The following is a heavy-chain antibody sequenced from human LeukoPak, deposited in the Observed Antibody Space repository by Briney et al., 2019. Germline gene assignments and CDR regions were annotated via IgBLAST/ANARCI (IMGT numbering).Heavy chain of an antibody. D-gene: IGHD4-17*01. CDR1: GFTFSSYE. J-gene: IGHJ3*02. CDR3: ARDYGADAFDI. V-gene: IGHV3-48*03. Sequence: GGSLRLSCAASGFTFSSYEMNWVRQAPGKGLEWVSYISSSGSTIYYADSVKGRFTISRDNAKNSLYLQMNSLRAEDTAVYYCARDYGADAFDIWGQGTMVTVSS. CDR2: ISSSGSTI.